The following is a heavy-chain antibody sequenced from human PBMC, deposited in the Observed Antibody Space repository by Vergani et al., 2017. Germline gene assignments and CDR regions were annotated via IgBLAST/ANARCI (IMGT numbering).Heavy chain of an antibody. CDR3: AGLGDGYYYHGFDI. D-gene: IGHD3-3*01. CDR2: IFPGDSQI. CDR1: GYIFGTYW. V-gene: IGHV5-51*01. Sequence: EKQVVQSGSETKKPGESLKISCKGSGYIFGTYWIGCVRQMPGKGLEWMGLIFPGDSQIRSSLSFQGPVTISADKSISTAYLQWYSLQSSVTAMYYCAGLGDGYYYHGFDIWGQGTAFTVSS. J-gene: IGHJ3*02.